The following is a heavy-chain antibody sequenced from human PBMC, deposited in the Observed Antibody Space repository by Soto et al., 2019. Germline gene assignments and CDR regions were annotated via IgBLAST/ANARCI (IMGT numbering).Heavy chain of an antibody. CDR2: INTVNSDT. V-gene: IGHV1-3*04. D-gene: IGHD1-1*01. CDR3: ATWAQLGFDY. CDR1: GYTFTTYA. J-gene: IGHJ4*02. Sequence: QVQLVQSGAEVKKPGAPVKVSCKTSGYTFTTYAIHWVRQAPGQRLEWMGWINTVNSDTKYSQKFQGRITITRDTSAATVYMELSSLTSEDTAVYYCATWAQLGFDYWGQGTLVTVSS.